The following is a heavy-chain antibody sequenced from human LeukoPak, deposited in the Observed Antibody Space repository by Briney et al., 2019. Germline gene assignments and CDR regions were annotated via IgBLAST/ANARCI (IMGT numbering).Heavy chain of an antibody. V-gene: IGHV4-39*07. CDR2: IYYSGST. J-gene: IGHJ5*02. CDR3: ARGTVYNWFGP. Sequence: SETLSLTCTVSGGSISSSSYYWGWIRQPPGKGLEWIGSIYYSGSTYYNPSLKSRVTISVDTSKNQFSLKLSSVTAADTAVYYCARGTVYNWFGPWGQGTLVTVSS. CDR1: GGSISSSSYY. D-gene: IGHD4-11*01.